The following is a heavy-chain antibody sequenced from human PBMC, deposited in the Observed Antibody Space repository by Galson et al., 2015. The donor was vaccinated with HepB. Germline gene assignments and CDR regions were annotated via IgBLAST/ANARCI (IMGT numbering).Heavy chain of an antibody. CDR1: GYSFTTYW. CDR3: ARQDYYTSPD. J-gene: IGHJ4*02. V-gene: IGHV5-51*01. D-gene: IGHD3-3*01. Sequence: QSGAEVKKPGESLKISCKGSGYSFTTYWIVWVRQRPGKGLEWMGIIDPSDSETRYSPPFQGQVTISVDRSISTVFLQWNSLRASDTAMYYCARQDYYTSPDWGQGTLVTVSS. CDR2: IDPSDSET.